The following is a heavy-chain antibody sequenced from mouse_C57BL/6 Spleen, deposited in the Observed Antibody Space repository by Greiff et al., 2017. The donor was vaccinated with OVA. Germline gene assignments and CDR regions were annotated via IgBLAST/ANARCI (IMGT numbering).Heavy chain of an antibody. CDR2: IDPNSGGT. D-gene: IGHD2-4*01. Sequence: QVQLQPGAALVTPGASVKLSCKASGYTFTSYWMHWVKQRPGRGLEWIGRIDPNSGGTKYNEKFKSKATLTVDKPSSTAYMQLSSLTSEDSAVYYCARSIYYDYDDYAMDYWGQGTSVTVSS. J-gene: IGHJ4*01. CDR3: ARSIYYDYDDYAMDY. V-gene: IGHV1-72*01. CDR1: GYTFTSYW.